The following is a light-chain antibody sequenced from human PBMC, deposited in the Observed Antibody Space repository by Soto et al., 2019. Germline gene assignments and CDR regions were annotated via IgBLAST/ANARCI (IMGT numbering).Light chain of an antibody. Sequence: DIQMTQSPSSLSVSVGDRVTITCRASQRVGSYLNWYKQKPGKAPTLLIYSASELQSGVSSRFSGSGSGTDFTLTIRNLQPEDFAVYYCQQSHNTPLTFGQGTKVEI. CDR2: SAS. V-gene: IGKV1-39*01. CDR1: QRVGSY. J-gene: IGKJ1*01. CDR3: QQSHNTPLT.